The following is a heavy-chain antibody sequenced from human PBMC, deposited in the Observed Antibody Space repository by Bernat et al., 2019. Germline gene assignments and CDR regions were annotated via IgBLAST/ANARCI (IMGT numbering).Heavy chain of an antibody. J-gene: IGHJ4*02. CDR2: VSNSGAS. D-gene: IGHD3-10*01. CDR1: GGSINSFY. V-gene: IGHV4-59*01. Sequence: VQLQESGPGLVKPSETLALTCTVSGGSINSFYWSWIRQPPGKGLEWIAYVSNSGASKYNPSLRSRVTISIDTSNNQFSLKLNSVTAADTAVYYCARGGLLWFGDPFDFWGQGTLVTVSS. CDR3: ARGGLLWFGDPFDF.